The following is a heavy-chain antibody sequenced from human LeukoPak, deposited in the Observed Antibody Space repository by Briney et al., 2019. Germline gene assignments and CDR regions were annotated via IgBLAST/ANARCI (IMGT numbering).Heavy chain of an antibody. V-gene: IGHV5-51*01. CDR1: GYSFTSYW. CDR3: ARHLGDSSGYYYYYYMDV. D-gene: IGHD3-22*01. J-gene: IGHJ6*03. Sequence: GESLKISCKGSGYSFTSYWIGWVRQMPGKGLEWMGIIHPGDSDTRYSPSFQGQVTISADKSISTAYLQWSSLKASDTAMYYCARHLGDSSGYYYYYYMDVWGKGTTVTVSS. CDR2: IHPGDSDT.